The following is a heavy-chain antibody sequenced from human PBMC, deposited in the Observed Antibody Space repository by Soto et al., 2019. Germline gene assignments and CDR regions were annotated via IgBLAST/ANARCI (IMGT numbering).Heavy chain of an antibody. CDR3: ARAYTIFLTTPSFPISYGMDV. V-gene: IGHV1-2*04. Sequence: ASVKVSCKASGYTFTGYYMHWVRQAPGQGLEWMGWINPNSGGTNYAQKFQGWVTMTRDTSISTAYMELSRLRSDDTAVYYCARAYTIFLTTPSFPISYGMDVWGQGTTVTVSS. D-gene: IGHD3-3*01. CDR1: GYTFTGYY. J-gene: IGHJ6*02. CDR2: INPNSGGT.